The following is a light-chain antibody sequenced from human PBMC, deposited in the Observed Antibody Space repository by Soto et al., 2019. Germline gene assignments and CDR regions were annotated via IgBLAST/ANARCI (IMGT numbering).Light chain of an antibody. CDR3: CSYAGSYRYV. V-gene: IGLV2-11*01. J-gene: IGLJ1*01. CDR1: SSDVGGYYY. CDR2: DVT. Sequence: QSALTQPRSVSGSPGQSVTISCTGTSSDVGGYYYVSWYQQHPGKAPKLMIYDVTKRPSGVPDRFSGSKSGNTASLTIAGLQADDEADYYCCSYAGSYRYVFGAGTKLTVL.